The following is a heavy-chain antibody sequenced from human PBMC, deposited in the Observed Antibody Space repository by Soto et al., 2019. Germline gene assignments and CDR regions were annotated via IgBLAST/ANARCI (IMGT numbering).Heavy chain of an antibody. V-gene: IGHV4-59*08. CDR2: IYYSGST. D-gene: IGHD5-12*01. CDR3: ARLSEYSGYAVYAFDI. Sequence: PSETLSLTCTVSGGSISSYYWSWIRQPPGKGLEWIGYIYYSGSTNYNPSLKSRVTISVDTSKNQFSLKLSSVTAADTAVYYCARLSEYSGYAVYAFDIWGQGTMVTVSS. CDR1: GGSISSYY. J-gene: IGHJ3*02.